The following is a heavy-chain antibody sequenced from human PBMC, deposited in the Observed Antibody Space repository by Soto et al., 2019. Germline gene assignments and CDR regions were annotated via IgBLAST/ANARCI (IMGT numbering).Heavy chain of an antibody. Sequence: GGSLRLSCAASGFTFSSYSMNWVRQAPGKGLEWVSSISSSSSYIYYADSVKGRFTISRDNAKNSLYLQMNSLRAEDTAVYYCARTGGFLECLLNNNWFDPWGQGTLVTVSS. D-gene: IGHD3-3*01. CDR2: ISSSSSYI. CDR1: GFTFSSYS. CDR3: ARTGGFLECLLNNNWFDP. V-gene: IGHV3-21*01. J-gene: IGHJ5*02.